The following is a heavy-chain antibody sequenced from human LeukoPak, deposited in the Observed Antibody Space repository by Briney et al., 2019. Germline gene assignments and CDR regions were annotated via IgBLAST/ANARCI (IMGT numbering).Heavy chain of an antibody. D-gene: IGHD4-17*01. CDR2: VYHSGST. CDR1: GYSISSGYY. J-gene: IGHJ4*02. CDR3: ASTAVTTPFDY. Sequence: SETLSLTCAVSGYSISSGYYWGWIRQPPGKGLEWIGSVYHSGSTYYNPSLKSRVTISVDTSKNQFSLKLSSVTAADTAVYYCASTAVTTPFDYWGQGTLVTVSS. V-gene: IGHV4-38-2*01.